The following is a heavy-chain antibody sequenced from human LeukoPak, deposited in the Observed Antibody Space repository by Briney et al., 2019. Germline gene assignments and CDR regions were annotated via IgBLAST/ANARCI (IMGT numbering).Heavy chain of an antibody. V-gene: IGHV3-9*01. CDR3: AKDRNSGSYLRRNGMDV. J-gene: IGHJ6*02. Sequence: PGGSLRLSCAASGSTFDDYAMHWVRQAPGKGLEWVSGISWNSGSIGYADSVRGRFTISRDNAKNSLYLQMNSLRAEDTALYYCAKDRNSGSYLRRNGMDVWGQGTMVTVSS. CDR2: ISWNSGSI. D-gene: IGHD1-26*01. CDR1: GSTFDDYA.